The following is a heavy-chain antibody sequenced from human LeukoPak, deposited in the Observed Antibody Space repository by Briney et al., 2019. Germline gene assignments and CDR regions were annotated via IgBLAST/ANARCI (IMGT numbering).Heavy chain of an antibody. Sequence: PGGSLRLSCAASGFTFSDYAMSWVRQAPGKGLEWLSVISGGSSGSTYYADSVKGRFTISRDNSKNTLYLQMNSLRAEDTAIYYCARDERLLSFLKWGQGTLVTVSS. J-gene: IGHJ4*02. CDR1: GFTFSDYA. V-gene: IGHV3-23*01. CDR2: ISGGSSGST. CDR3: ARDERLLSFLK. D-gene: IGHD3-3*01.